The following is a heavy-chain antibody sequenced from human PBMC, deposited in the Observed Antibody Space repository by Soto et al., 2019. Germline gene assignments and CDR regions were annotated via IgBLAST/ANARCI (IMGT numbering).Heavy chain of an antibody. V-gene: IGHV2-26*03. CDR3: ARLNDDSDSHSYAMDV. Sequence: QVTLKESGPVLVKPTEPLTLTCTISGFSLSNCRMGVSWIRQPPGRALQWLAHFFSDAERSYSTSMQSRLTMSQDTSGTKVVLTMTNMDPQDTGTYFCARLNDDSDSHSYAMDVWGPGTPVTVSS. D-gene: IGHD4-17*01. CDR1: GFSLSNCRMG. J-gene: IGHJ6*02. CDR2: FFSDAER.